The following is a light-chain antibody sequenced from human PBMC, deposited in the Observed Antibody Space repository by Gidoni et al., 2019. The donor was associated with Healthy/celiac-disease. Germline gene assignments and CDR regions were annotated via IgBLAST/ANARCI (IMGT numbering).Light chain of an antibody. Sequence: EIVLTQSPGTLSLSPGESATLSCRASQSVSSSYLAWSQQKPGQAPRLLIYGASSRATGIPDRFSGSGSGTDFTLTISRLEPEDFAVYYCQQYGSSPAYTFGQGTKLEIK. V-gene: IGKV3-20*01. CDR3: QQYGSSPAYT. CDR1: QSVSSSY. J-gene: IGKJ2*01. CDR2: GAS.